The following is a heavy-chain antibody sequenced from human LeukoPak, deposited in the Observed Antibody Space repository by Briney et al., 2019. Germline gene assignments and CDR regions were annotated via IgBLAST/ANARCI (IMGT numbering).Heavy chain of an antibody. CDR2: ISYDGDIK. Sequence: PGGSLRLSCAASRFTLSSYAMHWVRQAPGKGLEWVAVISYDGDIKYYTDSVEGRFTISRDNSRNTLYLQLNSLKTEDTAVYYCVTEVIIAVTGNDYWGQGSLVTVSS. D-gene: IGHD6-19*01. CDR1: RFTLSSYA. CDR3: VTEVIIAVTGNDY. V-gene: IGHV3-30*04. J-gene: IGHJ4*02.